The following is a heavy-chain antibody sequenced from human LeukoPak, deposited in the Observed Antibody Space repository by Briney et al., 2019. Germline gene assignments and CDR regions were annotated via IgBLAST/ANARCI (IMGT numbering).Heavy chain of an antibody. D-gene: IGHD6-19*01. J-gene: IGHJ4*02. CDR2: INHSGST. CDR1: GGSFSGYY. V-gene: IGHV4-34*01. Sequence: SETLSLTCAVYGGSFSGYYWSWIRQPPGKGLEWIGEINHSGSTNYNPSLKSRVTISVATSKNQFSLKLSSLTAADTAVYYCARKAGYSSGWSPRYFDYWGQGTLVTVSS. CDR3: ARKAGYSSGWSPRYFDY.